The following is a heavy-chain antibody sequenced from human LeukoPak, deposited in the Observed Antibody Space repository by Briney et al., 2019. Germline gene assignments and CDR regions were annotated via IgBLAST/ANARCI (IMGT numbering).Heavy chain of an antibody. V-gene: IGHV3-15*01. Sequence: GGSLRLSCAASGFTVSSNYMSWVRQAPGKGLEWVGRIKSKTDGGTTDYAAPVKGRFTISRDDSKNTLYLQMNSLKTEDTAVYFCAHRNTAMVRVDYWGQGTLVTVSS. J-gene: IGHJ4*02. CDR2: IKSKTDGGTT. D-gene: IGHD5-18*01. CDR1: GFTVSSNY. CDR3: AHRNTAMVRVDY.